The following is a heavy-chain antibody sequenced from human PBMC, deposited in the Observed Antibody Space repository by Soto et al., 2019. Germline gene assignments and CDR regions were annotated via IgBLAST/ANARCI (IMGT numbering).Heavy chain of an antibody. Sequence: EVQLVESGGGLVQPGRSLRLSCAASGFRLEDYAMHWVRQTPGKGLEWVSGISWNSGTMTYADSVKGRFTISRDNVKNSLYLQINSLRAEDTALYYCVKDITSYDKSGFPTWFDYWGQGTLVAVSS. V-gene: IGHV3-9*01. D-gene: IGHD3-22*01. CDR1: GFRLEDYA. CDR3: VKDITSYDKSGFPTWFDY. CDR2: ISWNSGTM. J-gene: IGHJ4*02.